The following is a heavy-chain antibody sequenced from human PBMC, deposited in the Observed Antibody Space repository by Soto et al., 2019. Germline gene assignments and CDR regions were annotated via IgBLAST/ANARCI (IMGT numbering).Heavy chain of an antibody. CDR1: GFTFSNYG. J-gene: IGHJ6*02. CDR2: IWHDGNNK. V-gene: IGHV3-33*01. Sequence: PGGSLRLSCAASGFTFSNYGMHWVRQAPGKGLKWVAIIWHDGNNKYYADSVRGRFIISRDNSKNRLYLQMNSLRAEDTAVYYCASDLVGASDSYGLDVWGQGTPVTVSS. CDR3: ASDLVGASDSYGLDV. D-gene: IGHD1-26*01.